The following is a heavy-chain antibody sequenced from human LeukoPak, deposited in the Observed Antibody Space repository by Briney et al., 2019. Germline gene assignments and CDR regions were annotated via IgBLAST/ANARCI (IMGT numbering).Heavy chain of an antibody. CDR1: GGSISSYY. Sequence: PSETLSLTCTVSGGSISSYYWSWIRQPPGKGLEWIGYIYYSGSTNYNPSLKSRVTISVDTSKNQFSLKLNSVTAADTAVYYCARVPYGSGSYLFHWFDPWGQGTLVTVSS. CDR2: IYYSGST. D-gene: IGHD3-10*01. V-gene: IGHV4-59*01. CDR3: ARVPYGSGSYLFHWFDP. J-gene: IGHJ5*02.